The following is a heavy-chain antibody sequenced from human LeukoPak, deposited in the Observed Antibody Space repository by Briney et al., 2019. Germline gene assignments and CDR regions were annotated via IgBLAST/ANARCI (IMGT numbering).Heavy chain of an antibody. J-gene: IGHJ5*02. Sequence: GASVKVSCKASGYTFTGYYMHWVRQAPGQGLEWMGWINPNSGGTNYAQKFQGRVTMTRDTSISTAYMELSRLRSDDTAVYYCARDRRPWLQLWLRSGWFDPWGQGTLVTVSS. D-gene: IGHD5-18*01. V-gene: IGHV1-2*02. CDR1: GYTFTGYY. CDR2: INPNSGGT. CDR3: ARDRRPWLQLWLRSGWFDP.